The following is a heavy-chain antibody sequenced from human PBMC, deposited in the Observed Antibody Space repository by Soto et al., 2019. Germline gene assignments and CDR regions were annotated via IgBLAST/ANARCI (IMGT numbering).Heavy chain of an antibody. J-gene: IGHJ4*02. Sequence: PGCCLELGCVASGLRVISSFMGWIRQDTGKGLEWVANINQDGGVTYYVDSVEGRFTISRDNTKDSLYLQMNSLRGEDTAIYYCARYYRGSGRYFFDYWGQGTLLT. CDR2: INQDGGVT. CDR1: GLRVISSF. D-gene: IGHD6-19*01. CDR3: ARYYRGSGRYFFDY. V-gene: IGHV3-7*03.